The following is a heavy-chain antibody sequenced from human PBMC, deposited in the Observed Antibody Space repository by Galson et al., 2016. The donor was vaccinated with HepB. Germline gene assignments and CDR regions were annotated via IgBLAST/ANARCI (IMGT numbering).Heavy chain of an antibody. Sequence: SLRLSCAVSGFTFSNYAMTWVRQAPGKGLEWVSVISGGRGSGSIYYTDSVKGRFTISRDRSKNTLYLQMDSLKAEDTAIYNCAKAGSSKSENYFDYWSQGTL. CDR2: ISGGRGSGSI. V-gene: IGHV3-23*01. D-gene: IGHD1-14*01. CDR1: GFTFSNYA. J-gene: IGHJ4*02. CDR3: AKAGSSKSENYFDY.